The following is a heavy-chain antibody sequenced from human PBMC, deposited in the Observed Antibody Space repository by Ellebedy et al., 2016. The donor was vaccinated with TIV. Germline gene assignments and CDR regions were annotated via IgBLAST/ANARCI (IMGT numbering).Heavy chain of an antibody. D-gene: IGHD3-22*01. V-gene: IGHV4-31*03. J-gene: IGHJ5*02. Sequence: MPSETLSLTCTVSGGSISSGGYYRSWIRQHPGKGLEWIGYIYYSGSTYYNPSLKSRVTISVDTSKNQFSLKLSSVTAADTAVYYCASLVYYYDSSGYVNWFDPWGQGTLVTVSS. CDR1: GGSISSGGYY. CDR3: ASLVYYYDSSGYVNWFDP. CDR2: IYYSGST.